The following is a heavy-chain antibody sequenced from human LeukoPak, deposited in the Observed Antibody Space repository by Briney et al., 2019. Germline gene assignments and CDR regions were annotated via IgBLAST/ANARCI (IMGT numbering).Heavy chain of an antibody. J-gene: IGHJ3*02. V-gene: IGHV3-23*01. CDR1: GIPFSSYA. D-gene: IGHD3-3*01. CDR3: AKLADDPI. Sequence: AGSLRLSCAASGIPFSSYAMSWVRQAPGKGLEWVSVIIGSGGSTDYADSVKGRFTISRDNSKNTLFLQMNSLRAEDTAVYYCAKLADDPIWGQGTMVTVSS. CDR2: IIGSGGST.